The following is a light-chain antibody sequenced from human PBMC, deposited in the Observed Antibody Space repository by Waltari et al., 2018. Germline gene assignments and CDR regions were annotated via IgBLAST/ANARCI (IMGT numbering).Light chain of an antibody. CDR1: SSNIGTNY. CDR2: NKN. J-gene: IGLJ3*02. V-gene: IGLV1-44*01. CDR3: ATWDDSLNGWV. Sequence: QSVLTQPPSTSGTPGQRVTIPCSGSSSNIGTNYVSWYQQLPGTAPTLLIYNKNQRPSGVPDRFSGSKSGTSASLAISGLQSEDEADYYCATWDDSLNGWVFGGGTKLTVL.